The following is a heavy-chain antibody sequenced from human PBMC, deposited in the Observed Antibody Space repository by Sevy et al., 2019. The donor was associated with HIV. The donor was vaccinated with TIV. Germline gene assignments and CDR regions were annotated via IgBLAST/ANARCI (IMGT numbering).Heavy chain of an antibody. V-gene: IGHV3-11*01. CDR2: ISSSGSTI. CDR1: GFTFSDYY. J-gene: IGHJ4*02. D-gene: IGHD6-6*01. Sequence: GGSLRLSCAASGFTFSDYYMSWIRQAPGKGLEWVSYISSSGSTIYYADSVKGRFTISRDNAKNSLYLQMNSLRAEDTAVYYCARVAHIAARQYYFDYWGQGTLVTVSS. CDR3: ARVAHIAARQYYFDY.